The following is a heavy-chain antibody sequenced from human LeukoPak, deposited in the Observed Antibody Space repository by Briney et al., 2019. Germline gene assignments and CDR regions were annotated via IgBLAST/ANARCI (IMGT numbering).Heavy chain of an antibody. D-gene: IGHD1-26*01. CDR2: IYYSGST. V-gene: IGHV4-31*03. Sequence: SETLSLTCTVSGVSISSGGYYWGWIRQHPGKGLEWIGYIYYSGSTHYNPSLKSRVTISVDTSKNRFSLKLSSMTAADTAVYYCAREWAGSDYYGMDVWGQGTTVTVSS. CDR3: AREWAGSDYYGMDV. CDR1: GVSISSGGYY. J-gene: IGHJ6*02.